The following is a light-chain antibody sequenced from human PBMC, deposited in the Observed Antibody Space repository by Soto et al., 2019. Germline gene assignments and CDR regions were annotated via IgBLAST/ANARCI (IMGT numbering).Light chain of an antibody. CDR3: QQSDSTPST. V-gene: IGKV1-39*01. CDR2: DAS. CDR1: QTISTY. J-gene: IGKJ2*01. Sequence: TKPPPTLSLYPGDRATLSCRASQTISTYLNWYQQKPGKAPRLLIYDASSLVSGVPSRFSGSGSGTDFTLTIASLQPEDFSTYYCQQSDSTPSTFGQGTKVDIK.